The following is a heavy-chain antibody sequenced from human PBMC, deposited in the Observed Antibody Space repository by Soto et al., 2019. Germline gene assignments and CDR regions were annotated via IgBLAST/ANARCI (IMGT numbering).Heavy chain of an antibody. Sequence: QVQLVESGGGVVQPGRSLRLSCAASGFTFSSYGMHWVRQAPGKGLEWVAVISYDGSNKYYADSVKGRFTISRDNSKNTLYLQMNSLRAEDTAVYYCANYGAPHFDYWGQGTLVTVSS. D-gene: IGHD4-17*01. CDR1: GFTFSSYG. CDR2: ISYDGSNK. V-gene: IGHV3-30*18. J-gene: IGHJ4*02. CDR3: ANYGAPHFDY.